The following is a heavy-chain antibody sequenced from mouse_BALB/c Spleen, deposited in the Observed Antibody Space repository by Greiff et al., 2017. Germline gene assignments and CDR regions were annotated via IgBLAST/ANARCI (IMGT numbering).Heavy chain of an antibody. CDR2: ISSGSSTI. J-gene: IGHJ4*01. CDR1: GFTFSSFG. Sequence: EVHLVESGGGLVQPGGSRKLSCAASGFTFSSFGMHWVRQAPEKGLEWVAYISSGSSTIYYADTVKGRFTISRDNPKNTLFLQMTSLRSEDTAMYYYARWGVGAMDYWGQGTSVTVSS. V-gene: IGHV5-17*02. CDR3: ARWGVGAMDY.